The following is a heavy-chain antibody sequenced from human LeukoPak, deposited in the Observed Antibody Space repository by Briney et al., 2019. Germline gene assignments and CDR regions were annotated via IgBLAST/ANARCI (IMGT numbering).Heavy chain of an antibody. CDR2: ISGSGGST. D-gene: IGHD6-13*01. CDR1: GFTFSSYA. V-gene: IGHV3-23*01. Sequence: GGSLRLSCAASGFTFSSYAMSWVRQAPGQGLEWVSAISGSGGSTYYADSVKGRFTISRDNSKNTLYLQMNSLRDEGTAVYYCAKYQQLVSFDYWGQGTLVTVSS. J-gene: IGHJ4*02. CDR3: AKYQQLVSFDY.